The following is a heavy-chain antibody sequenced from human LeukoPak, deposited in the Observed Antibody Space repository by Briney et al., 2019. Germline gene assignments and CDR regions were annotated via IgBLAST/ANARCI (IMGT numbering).Heavy chain of an antibody. J-gene: IGHJ4*02. CDR3: ARHRGDKVYFDH. CDR2: IYYSGST. D-gene: IGHD3-10*01. CDR1: GGSISSYY. V-gene: IGHV4-59*08. Sequence: SETLSLTCTVSGGSISSYYWSWIRQPPGKGLEWIGYIYYSGSTNYNPSLKSRVTISVDTSKNQFSLKLSSVTAADTAVYYCARHRGDKVYFDHWGQGTLVTVSS.